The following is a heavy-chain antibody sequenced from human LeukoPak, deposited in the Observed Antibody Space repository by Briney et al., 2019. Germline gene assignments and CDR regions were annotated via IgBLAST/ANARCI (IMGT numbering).Heavy chain of an antibody. Sequence: GGSLRLSCAASGFTFSGYGMHWVRQAPGKGLEWVAFIRYDGSNKYYADSVKGRFTISRDNSKNTLYLQMNSLRAEDTAVYYCAKDRSSSWVEYFQHWGQGTLVTVSS. CDR1: GFTFSGYG. V-gene: IGHV3-30*02. J-gene: IGHJ1*01. D-gene: IGHD6-13*01. CDR2: IRYDGSNK. CDR3: AKDRSSSWVEYFQH.